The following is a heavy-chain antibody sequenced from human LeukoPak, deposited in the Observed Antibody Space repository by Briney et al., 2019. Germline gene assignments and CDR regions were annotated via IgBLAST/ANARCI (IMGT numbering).Heavy chain of an antibody. J-gene: IGHJ6*03. Sequence: SETLSLTCTVSGVSISSSTYYWGWIRQPPGKGLEWIGSIYYSGSTYYNPSLKSRVTISVDMSKNQFSLKLSSVTAADTAVFYCARGTVTTTRYYYYMDVWGKGTTATVSS. CDR1: GVSISSSTYY. CDR2: IYYSGST. V-gene: IGHV4-39*07. CDR3: ARGTVTTTRYYYYMDV. D-gene: IGHD4-11*01.